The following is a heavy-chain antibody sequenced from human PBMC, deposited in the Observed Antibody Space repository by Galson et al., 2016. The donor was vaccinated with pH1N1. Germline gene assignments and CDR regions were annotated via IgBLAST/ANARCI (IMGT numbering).Heavy chain of an antibody. CDR3: ARGVIVVAPCDY. Sequence: SGGTFSGYGINWVRQAPGQGLEWMGGIIPIFGTAKYAQNFQGRVTITADESTTTAYMELSSLRSEDTAVYYCARGVIVVAPCDYWGQGTLVTVSS. V-gene: IGHV1-69*01. J-gene: IGHJ4*02. CDR2: IIPIFGTA. D-gene: IGHD3-22*01. CDR1: GGTFSGYG.